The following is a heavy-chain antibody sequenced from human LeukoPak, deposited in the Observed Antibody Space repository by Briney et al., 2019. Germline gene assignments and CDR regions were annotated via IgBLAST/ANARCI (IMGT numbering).Heavy chain of an antibody. CDR1: GFTFSSYA. CDR3: AKESIWSGFDY. CDR2: ISGSGGST. V-gene: IGHV3-23*01. Sequence: GGSLRPSCAASGFTFSSYAMSWVRRAPGKGLEWVSAISGSGGSTYYADSVEGRFTISRDNSKNTLYLQMNSLRAEDTAVYYCAKESIWSGFDYWGQGTLVTVSS. J-gene: IGHJ4*02. D-gene: IGHD3-3*01.